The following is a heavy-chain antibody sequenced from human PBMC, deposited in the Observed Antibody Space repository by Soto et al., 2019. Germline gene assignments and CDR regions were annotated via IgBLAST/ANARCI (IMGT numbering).Heavy chain of an antibody. CDR3: ARVGSGWLPDL. CDR2: IGTAGDT. CDR1: GFTFSSYD. V-gene: IGHV3-13*04. Sequence: EVQLVESGGGLVQPGGSLRLSCAASGFTFSSYDMHWVRQATGKGLEWVSAIGTAGDTYYPGSVKGRFTISGENAKNSLYLQMNSLRAGDTAVYYCARVGSGWLPDLWGQGTLVTVSS. J-gene: IGHJ5*02. D-gene: IGHD6-19*01.